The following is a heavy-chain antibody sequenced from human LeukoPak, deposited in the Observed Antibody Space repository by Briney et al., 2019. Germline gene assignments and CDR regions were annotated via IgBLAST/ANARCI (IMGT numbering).Heavy chain of an antibody. V-gene: IGHV3-21*01. D-gene: IGHD4-17*01. CDR1: GFTFSSYW. CDR2: ISSSSSYI. Sequence: PGGSLRLSCAASGFTFSSYWMSWVRQAPGKGLEWVSSISSSSSYIYYADSVKGRFTISRDNAKNSLYLQMNSLRAEDMAVYYCARNYGDYRAVLDYWGRGTLVTVSS. CDR3: ARNYGDYRAVLDY. J-gene: IGHJ4*02.